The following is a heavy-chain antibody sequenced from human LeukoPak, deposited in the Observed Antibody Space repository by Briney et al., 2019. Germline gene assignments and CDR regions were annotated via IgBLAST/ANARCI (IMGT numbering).Heavy chain of an antibody. D-gene: IGHD3-10*01. Sequence: GGSLRLSCAASGFTFSSYSMNWVRQAPGKGLEWVSYISSSSSTIYYADSVKGRFTISRDNAKNSLYLQMNSLRAEDTAVYYCARDGSGMATYGGGVDYWGQGTLVTVSS. V-gene: IGHV3-48*04. CDR3: ARDGSGMATYGGGVDY. CDR1: GFTFSSYS. J-gene: IGHJ4*02. CDR2: ISSSSSTI.